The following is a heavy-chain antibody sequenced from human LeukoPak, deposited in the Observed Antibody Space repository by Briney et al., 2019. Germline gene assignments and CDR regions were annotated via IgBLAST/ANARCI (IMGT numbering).Heavy chain of an antibody. J-gene: IGHJ4*02. CDR1: GGSITSYY. V-gene: IGHV4-59*08. Sequence: SETLSLTCIVSGGSITSYYWSWIRQPPGKGLEWIGYISYSGSTNYSPSLKSRVTISVDTSKNQFSLKLNSVTAADTAVYYCATIAGSSSFWGQGTLVTVSS. CDR3: ATIAGSSSF. D-gene: IGHD6-6*01. CDR2: ISYSGST.